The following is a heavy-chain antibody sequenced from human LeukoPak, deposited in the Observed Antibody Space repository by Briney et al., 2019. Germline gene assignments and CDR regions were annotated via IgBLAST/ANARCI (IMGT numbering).Heavy chain of an antibody. J-gene: IGHJ3*02. D-gene: IGHD3-22*01. CDR3: ATTRYDSSAQFSSYAFDI. CDR2: ISAYNGNT. CDR1: GYTFTGYY. Sequence: ASVKVSCKASGYTFTGYYMHWVRQAPGQGLEWMGWISAYNGNTNYAQKLQGRVTMTTDTSTSTAYMELRSLRSDDTAVYYCATTRYDSSAQFSSYAFDIWGQGTMVTVSS. V-gene: IGHV1-18*04.